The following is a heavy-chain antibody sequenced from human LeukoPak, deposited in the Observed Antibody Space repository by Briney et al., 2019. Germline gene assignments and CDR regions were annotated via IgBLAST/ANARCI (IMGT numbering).Heavy chain of an antibody. J-gene: IGHJ6*03. CDR3: TRHLEYCSGGSCSHYYYYYYMDV. D-gene: IGHD2-15*01. CDR2: IGSKANSYAT. V-gene: IGHV3-73*01. CDR1: GFTFSGSA. Sequence: GGSLRLSCAASGFTFSGSAMHWVRQASGKGLEWVGRIGSKANSYATAYAASVKGRFTISRDDSKNTAYLQMNSLKTEDTAVYYCTRHLEYCSGGSCSHYYYYYYMDVWGKGTTVTVSS.